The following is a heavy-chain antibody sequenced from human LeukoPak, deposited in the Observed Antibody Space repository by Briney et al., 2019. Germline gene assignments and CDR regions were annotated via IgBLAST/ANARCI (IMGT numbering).Heavy chain of an antibody. Sequence: GASVKVSCKASGYTFTSYYMHWVRQAPGQGLERMGIINPSGGSTSYAQKFQGRVTMTRDTSTSTVYMELSSLRSEDTAVYYCARDEKADYYDSSGYFDYWGQGTLVTVSS. J-gene: IGHJ4*02. D-gene: IGHD3-22*01. V-gene: IGHV1-46*01. CDR3: ARDEKADYYDSSGYFDY. CDR1: GYTFTSYY. CDR2: INPSGGST.